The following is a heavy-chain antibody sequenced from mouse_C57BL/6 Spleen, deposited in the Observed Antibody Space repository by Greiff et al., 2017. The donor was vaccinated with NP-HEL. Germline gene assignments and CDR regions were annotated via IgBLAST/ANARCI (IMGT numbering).Heavy chain of an antibody. CDR2: IDPSDSET. D-gene: IGHD2-5*01. Sequence: VQLQQPGAELVSPGSSVKLSCKASGYTFTSYWMHWVKQRPIQGLEWIGNIDPSDSETHYNQKFKDKATLTVDKSSSTAYMQLSSLTSEDSAVYYCSHSNYWYFDVWGTGTTVTVSS. CDR1: GYTFTSYW. J-gene: IGHJ1*03. CDR3: SHSNYWYFDV. V-gene: IGHV1-52*01.